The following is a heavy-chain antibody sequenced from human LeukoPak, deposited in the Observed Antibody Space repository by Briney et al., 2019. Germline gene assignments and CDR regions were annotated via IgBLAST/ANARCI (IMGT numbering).Heavy chain of an antibody. D-gene: IGHD4-17*01. CDR1: GGSISSYY. Sequence: SETLSLTCTVSGGSISSYYWSWIRQPPGKGLEWIGYIYYSGSTNYNPSLKSRVTISVDTSKNQFSLKLSSVTAADTAVYYCARLPYGPDDAFDIWGQGTMVTVSS. CDR3: ARLPYGPDDAFDI. J-gene: IGHJ3*02. CDR2: IYYSGST. V-gene: IGHV4-59*08.